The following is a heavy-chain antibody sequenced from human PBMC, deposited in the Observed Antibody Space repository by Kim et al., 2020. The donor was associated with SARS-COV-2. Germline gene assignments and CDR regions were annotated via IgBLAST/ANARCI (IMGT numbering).Heavy chain of an antibody. CDR2: LYYASNP. CDR1: GGSVSSHANY. CDR3: ARVSFDAFDF. J-gene: IGHJ3*01. V-gene: IGHV4-61*08. Sequence: SETLSLTCTASGGSVSSHANYWGWIRQPPGKGLEWIGYLYYASNPNYNPSLRGRATISPDASKNQFPLRLTSGTAADTAVSFCARVSFDAFDFWGQGT.